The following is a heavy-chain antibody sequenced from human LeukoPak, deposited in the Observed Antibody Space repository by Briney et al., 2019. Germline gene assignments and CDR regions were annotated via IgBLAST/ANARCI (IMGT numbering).Heavy chain of an antibody. CDR2: IYYSAST. D-gene: IGHD4-17*01. CDR1: GYSISSSNW. Sequence: SDTLSLTCAVSGYSISSSNWWGWIRQPPGKGLEWIGYIYYSASTYYNPSLKSRVTISVDTSKNQFSLKLSSVTAADTAVYYCARVPTVTFFDYWGQGTLVTVSS. J-gene: IGHJ4*02. CDR3: ARVPTVTFFDY. V-gene: IGHV4-28*03.